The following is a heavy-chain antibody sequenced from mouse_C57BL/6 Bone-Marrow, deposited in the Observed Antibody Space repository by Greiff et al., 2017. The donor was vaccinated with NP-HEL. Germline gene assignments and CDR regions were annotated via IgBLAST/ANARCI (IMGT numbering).Heavy chain of an antibody. CDR1: GYTFTSYT. J-gene: IGHJ3*01. Sequence: QVQLQQSGAELARPGASVTMSCKASGYTFTSYTMHWVKQRPGQGLEWIGYINPSSGYTKYNQKFKDKATLTADKPSSTAYMQLSSLTSEDSAVYYCAISLTLYWGQGTLVTVSA. CDR3: AISLTLY. V-gene: IGHV1-4*01. CDR2: INPSSGYT.